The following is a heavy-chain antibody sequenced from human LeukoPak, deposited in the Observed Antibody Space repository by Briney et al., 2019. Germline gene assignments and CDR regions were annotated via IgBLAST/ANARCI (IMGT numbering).Heavy chain of an antibody. CDR1: GGSFSGYY. CDR2: INHSGST. CDR3: ASPPGGRGSGGYYNRWFDP. V-gene: IGHV4-34*01. Sequence: SETLSLTCAVYGGSFSGYYWSWIRQPPGKGLEWIGEINHSGSTNYNPSLKSRVTISVDTSKNQFSLKLSSVTAADTAVYYCASPPGGRGSGGYYNRWFDPGGQGTLVTVSS. D-gene: IGHD3-10*01. J-gene: IGHJ5*02.